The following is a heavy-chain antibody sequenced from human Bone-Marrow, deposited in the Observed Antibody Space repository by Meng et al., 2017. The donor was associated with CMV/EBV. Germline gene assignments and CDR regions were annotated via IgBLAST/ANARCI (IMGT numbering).Heavy chain of an antibody. CDR1: GYTFTSYD. V-gene: IGHV1-8*01. J-gene: IGHJ6*02. D-gene: IGHD2-2*01. CDR2: MNPNSGNT. CDR3: ARGGVIVPAAKVPSGYYYYYGMDV. Sequence: ASVKVSCKASGYTFTSYDINWVRQATGQGLEWMGWMNPNSGNTGYAQKFKGRVTMTRNTSISTAYMELSSLRSEDTAVYYCARGGVIVPAAKVPSGYYYYYGMDVWGQGTTVTVSS.